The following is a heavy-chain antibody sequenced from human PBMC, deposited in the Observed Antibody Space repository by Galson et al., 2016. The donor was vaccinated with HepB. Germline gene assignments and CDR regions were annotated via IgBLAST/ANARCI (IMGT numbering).Heavy chain of an antibody. J-gene: IGHJ4*02. D-gene: IGHD4-17*01. CDR1: GYTFTNYG. CDR3: ARLLTTVTAGRDYFDY. V-gene: IGHV1-18*04. CDR2: ISVYDGNT. Sequence: SVKVSCKASGYTFTNYGITWVRQAPGQGLEWMGWISVYDGNTNYAQKLQGRVTMTTDTSTSTAYMEVRNLRSDDTAVYYCARLLTTVTAGRDYFDYWGQGSLVTVSS.